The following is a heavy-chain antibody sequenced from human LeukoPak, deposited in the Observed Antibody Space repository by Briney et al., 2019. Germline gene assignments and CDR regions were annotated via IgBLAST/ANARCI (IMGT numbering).Heavy chain of an antibody. D-gene: IGHD1-26*01. CDR1: GGSISSSNYY. J-gene: IGHJ4*02. Sequence: SETLSLTCTVSGGSISSSNYYWGWVRQPPGKGLEWIGSIYYGGTTYYNPSLKSRITISVDTSRHQFSLKLSSVTAADTAVYHCTRRPVVGAALRTYYFDYWGQGALVTVSS. V-gene: IGHV4-39*01. CDR3: TRRPVVGAALRTYYFDY. CDR2: IYYGGTT.